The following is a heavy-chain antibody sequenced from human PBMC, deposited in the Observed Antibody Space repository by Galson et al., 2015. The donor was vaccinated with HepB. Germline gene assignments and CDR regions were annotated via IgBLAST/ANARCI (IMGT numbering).Heavy chain of an antibody. J-gene: IGHJ3*02. Sequence: SVKVSCKASGYTFTSYAMHWVRQAPGQRLEWMGWINAGNGNTKYSQKFQGRVTITRDTSASTAYMELSSLRSEDTAVYYCASTSFTVTTRRAFDIWGQGQWSPSLQ. CDR2: INAGNGNT. D-gene: IGHD4-17*01. V-gene: IGHV1-3*01. CDR3: ASTSFTVTTRRAFDI. CDR1: GYTFTSYA.